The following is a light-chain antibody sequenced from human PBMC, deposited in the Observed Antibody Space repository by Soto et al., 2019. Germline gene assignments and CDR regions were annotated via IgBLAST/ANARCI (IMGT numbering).Light chain of an antibody. Sequence: QSVLTQPPPASGTPRQRGTIPFFGSNSHIGSRYVYWYQVVPGTAPKLLIYWNDQRPSGVPDRFSGSKSGTSASLAISGLRSEDEADYYCGAWDDRLSGYFFGSGTKVTVL. J-gene: IGLJ1*01. V-gene: IGLV1-47*01. CDR1: NSHIGSRY. CDR2: WND. CDR3: GAWDDRLSGYF.